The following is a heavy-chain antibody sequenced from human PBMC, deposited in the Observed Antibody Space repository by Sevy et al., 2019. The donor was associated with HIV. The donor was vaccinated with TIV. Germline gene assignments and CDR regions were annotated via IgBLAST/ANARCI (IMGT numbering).Heavy chain of an antibody. CDR1: GGSISSYY. J-gene: IGHJ4*01. CDR3: ARGSSNCSGGSCYDY. CDR2: IYTSGST. Sequence: SETLSLTCTVSGGSISSYYWSWIRQPAGKGLEWIGRIYTSGSTNYNPSLKSRVTMSVDTSKNQFSLKLSSVTAADTAVYYCARGSSNCSGGSCYDYWGHGTLVTVSS. D-gene: IGHD2-15*01. V-gene: IGHV4-4*07.